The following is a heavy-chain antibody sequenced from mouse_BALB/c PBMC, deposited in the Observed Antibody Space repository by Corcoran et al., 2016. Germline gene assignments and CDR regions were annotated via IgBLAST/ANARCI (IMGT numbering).Heavy chain of an antibody. Sequence: EVQLQQSGPELVKPGTSVKMSCKASGYTFTSYVIHWVKQKPGQGLEWIGYFYPYNDNTKYNEKFKGKATLTSDKSSSTAYMELFSLTSEDSAGYYGAREVPGGNPIDYWGQGTTLTVSS. CDR2: FYPYNDNT. CDR3: AREVPGGNPIDY. J-gene: IGHJ2*01. CDR1: GYTFTSYV. D-gene: IGHD2-1*01. V-gene: IGHV1S136*01.